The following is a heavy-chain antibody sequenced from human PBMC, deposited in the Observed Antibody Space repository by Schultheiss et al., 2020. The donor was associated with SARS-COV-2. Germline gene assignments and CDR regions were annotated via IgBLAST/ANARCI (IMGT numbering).Heavy chain of an antibody. J-gene: IGHJ4*02. CDR2: ISNDGDNK. D-gene: IGHD3-22*01. CDR3: AKDRDYYDSSAFDS. V-gene: IGHV3-30*18. CDR1: GVSFSNYG. Sequence: GGSLRLSCAASGVSFSNYGMHWVRQVPGKGLQWVALISNDGDNKFYEDSVKGRFTISRDNSKNTLYLEMNSLRAEDTALYYCAKDRDYYDSSAFDSWGQGTLVTVSS.